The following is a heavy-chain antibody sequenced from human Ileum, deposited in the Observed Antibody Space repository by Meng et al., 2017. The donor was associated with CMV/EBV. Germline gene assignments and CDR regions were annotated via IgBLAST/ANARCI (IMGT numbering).Heavy chain of an antibody. CDR1: GFTFDDYT. J-gene: IGHJ4*03. V-gene: IGHV3-43*01. D-gene: IGHD2-2*02. CDR3: AKERYCSSNSCYREGSFFDY. CDR2: ISWVGGST. Sequence: GGSLRLSCAASGFTFDDYTMHWVRQAPGKGLEWVSLISWVGGSTYYADSVKGRLTISRDNSKNSLYLQMNSLRTEDTALYYCAKERYCSSNSCYREGSFFDYWGQGTLVTVSS.